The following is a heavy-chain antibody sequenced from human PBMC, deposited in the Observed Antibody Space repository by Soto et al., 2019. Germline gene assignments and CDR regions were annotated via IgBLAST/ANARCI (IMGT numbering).Heavy chain of an antibody. CDR2: ISSNGGST. Sequence: GGSLRLSCAASGFTFSSYAMHWVRQAPGKGLEYVSAISSNGGSTYYANSVKGRFTISRDNSKNTLYLQMGSLRAEDMAVYYCARAKGPNTPFDPWGQGTLVTVSS. CDR1: GFTFSSYA. J-gene: IGHJ5*02. CDR3: ARAKGPNTPFDP. V-gene: IGHV3-64*01.